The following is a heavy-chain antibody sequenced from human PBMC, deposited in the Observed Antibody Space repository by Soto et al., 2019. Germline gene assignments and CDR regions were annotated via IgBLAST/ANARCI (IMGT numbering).Heavy chain of an antibody. D-gene: IGHD5-12*01. CDR1: GYTFTSYG. CDR3: AREGYSGYDTDYYYYYMDV. J-gene: IGHJ6*03. V-gene: IGHV1-69*04. Sequence: GASVKVSCKASGYTFTSYGISWVRQAPGQGLEWMGRIIPILGIANYAQKFQGRVTITADKSTSTAYMELSSLRSEDTAVYYCAREGYSGYDTDYYYYYMDVWGKGTTVTVSS. CDR2: IIPILGIA.